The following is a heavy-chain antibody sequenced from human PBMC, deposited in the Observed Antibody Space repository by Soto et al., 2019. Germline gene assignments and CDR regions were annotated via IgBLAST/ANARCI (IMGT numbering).Heavy chain of an antibody. J-gene: IGHJ5*02. Sequence: PSETLSLTCNVSGGSISNYYWSWIRQPPGKGLEWIGYIFYLGTTNYNPSLRGRVTMSIDRSENQFSLNLISVTAADTAVYYCARVASTGSLGWLDPWGQGTLVTVSS. CDR3: ARVASTGSLGWLDP. CDR1: GGSISNYY. V-gene: IGHV4-59*01. D-gene: IGHD1-1*01. CDR2: IFYLGTT.